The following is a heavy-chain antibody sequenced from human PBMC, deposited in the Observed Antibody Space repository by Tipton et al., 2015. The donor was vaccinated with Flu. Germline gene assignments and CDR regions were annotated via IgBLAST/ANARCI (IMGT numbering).Heavy chain of an antibody. CDR2: ISDSSGAT. V-gene: IGHV3-23*01. D-gene: IGHD3-22*01. CDR1: GFSFDSYA. Sequence: SLRLSCAVSGFSFDSYAMSWVRQGPGKGLEWVSVISDSSGATYYADSVKGRFTISRDNSKNTLYLQMNNLRAEDTAVYYCARCLDSSGYVNYYYYYGMDVWGQGTTVAVSS. J-gene: IGHJ6*02. CDR3: ARCLDSSGYVNYYYYYGMDV.